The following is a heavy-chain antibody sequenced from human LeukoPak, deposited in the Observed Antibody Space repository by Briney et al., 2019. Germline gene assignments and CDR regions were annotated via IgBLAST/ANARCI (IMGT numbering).Heavy chain of an antibody. Sequence: SETLSLTCSVSGGSISRSSYYWGWTRQPPGKGLEGIGSIYYSGSTYYNPSLKSRVTISVDTSRNQFSLKLGSVTAADTAVYYCARDRVGANYFDYWGQGTLVTVSS. CDR1: GGSISRSSYY. CDR2: IYYSGST. J-gene: IGHJ4*02. CDR3: ARDRVGANYFDY. D-gene: IGHD1-26*01. V-gene: IGHV4-39*07.